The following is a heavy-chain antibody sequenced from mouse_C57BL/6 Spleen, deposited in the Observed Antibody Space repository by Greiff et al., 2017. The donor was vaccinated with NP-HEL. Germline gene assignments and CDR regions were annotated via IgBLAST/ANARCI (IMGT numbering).Heavy chain of an antibody. CDR3: ARRDYGSSYHFDY. J-gene: IGHJ2*01. Sequence: QVQLQQPGAELVRPGSSVKLSCKASGYTFTSYWMHWVKQRPIQGLEWIGNIDPSDSETHYNQKFKDKATLTVDKSSSTAYMQLSSLTSEDSAVYYGARRDYGSSYHFDYWGQGTTLTVSS. CDR1: GYTFTSYW. CDR2: IDPSDSET. V-gene: IGHV1-52*01. D-gene: IGHD1-1*01.